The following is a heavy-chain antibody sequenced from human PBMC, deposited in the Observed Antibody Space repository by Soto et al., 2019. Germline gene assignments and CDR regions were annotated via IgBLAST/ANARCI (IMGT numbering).Heavy chain of an antibody. CDR1: GFTVSSNY. Sequence: VGSLRLSCAASGFTVSSNYMSWVRQAPGKGLEWVSVIYSGGSTYYADSVKGRFTISRDNSKNTLYLQMNSLRAEDTAVYYCARDYLTESSGWYFGGQGTLVTVSS. J-gene: IGHJ4*02. D-gene: IGHD6-19*01. CDR2: IYSGGST. CDR3: ARDYLTESSGWYF. V-gene: IGHV3-53*01.